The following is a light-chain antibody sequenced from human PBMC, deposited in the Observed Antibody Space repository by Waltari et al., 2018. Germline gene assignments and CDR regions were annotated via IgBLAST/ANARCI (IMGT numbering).Light chain of an antibody. J-gene: IGKJ1*01. CDR2: AAS. CDR1: QSIATY. CDR3: QQSFVSPWT. V-gene: IGKV1-39*01. Sequence: DIQLTQSPSSLSASIGDSVTITCRASQSIATYLNWYQEKPGKAPKLLIFAASSLYSGVPSRFSGSGSGTDFTLSISSLQPEDFATYYCQQSFVSPWTFGQGTKVEIK.